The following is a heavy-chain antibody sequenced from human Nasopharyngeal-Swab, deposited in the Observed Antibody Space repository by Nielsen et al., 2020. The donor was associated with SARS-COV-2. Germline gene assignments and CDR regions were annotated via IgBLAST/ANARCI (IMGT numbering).Heavy chain of an antibody. D-gene: IGHD6-13*01. Sequence: SETLSLTCTVSGGSIAYSTFYWAWIRQPPGKGLECIGNIYYNGNTSQNPSLKSRLTISVDKSKNQFSLQLSPVTAADTAVYYCVRSSSWYYIDYCAQGTQVTVSS. CDR1: GGSIAYSTFY. J-gene: IGHJ4*02. CDR2: IYYNGNT. CDR3: VRSSSWYYIDY. V-gene: IGHV4-39*01.